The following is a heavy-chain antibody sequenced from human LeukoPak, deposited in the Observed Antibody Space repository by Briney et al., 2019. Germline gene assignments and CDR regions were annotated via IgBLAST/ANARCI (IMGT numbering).Heavy chain of an antibody. CDR2: IYSSGST. D-gene: IGHD5/OR15-5a*01. CDR1: GGSISSSSYY. Sequence: SETLSLTCTVSGGSISSSSYYWGWIRQPPGEGLEWIGSIYSSGSTYYNPSLKSRVTISVDTSKNQFSLKLSTVTAADTAVYYCARHVYETGFSDYWGQGTLVTVSS. CDR3: ARHVYETGFSDY. J-gene: IGHJ4*02. V-gene: IGHV4-39*01.